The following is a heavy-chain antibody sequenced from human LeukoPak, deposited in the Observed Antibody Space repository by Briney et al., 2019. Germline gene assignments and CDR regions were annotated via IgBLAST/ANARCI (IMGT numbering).Heavy chain of an antibody. V-gene: IGHV3-48*01. CDR3: ARDGLGYCSSTSCRPFDY. J-gene: IGHJ4*02. Sequence: GGSLRLSCAASGFTFSSYSMNWVRQAPGKGLEWVSYISSSSSTKYYADSVKGRFTISRDNAKNSLYLQMNSLRAEDTAVYYCARDGLGYCSSTSCRPFDYWGQGTLVTVSS. CDR2: ISSSSSTK. D-gene: IGHD2-2*01. CDR1: GFTFSSYS.